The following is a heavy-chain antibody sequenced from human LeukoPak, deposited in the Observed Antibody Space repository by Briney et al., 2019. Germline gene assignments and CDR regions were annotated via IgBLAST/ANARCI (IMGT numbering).Heavy chain of an antibody. CDR1: GFSFSTNS. D-gene: IGHD1-26*01. Sequence: TGGSLRLSCAASGFSFSTNSMNWARQVPGKGLEWISYISSNSATTYYADSVKGRFTISRDNAKNSLYLHMNSLRADDTAVYYCARDTRSLIDYWGQGTLVTVSS. CDR3: ARDTRSLIDY. J-gene: IGHJ4*02. CDR2: ISSNSATT. V-gene: IGHV3-48*01.